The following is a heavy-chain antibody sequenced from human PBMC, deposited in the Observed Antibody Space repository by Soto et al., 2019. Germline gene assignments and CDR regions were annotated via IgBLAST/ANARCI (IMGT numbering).Heavy chain of an antibody. CDR2: IYYSGST. CDR3: ARGGSTRYDILTGTIDY. D-gene: IGHD3-9*01. CDR1: GDSISSGDYY. J-gene: IGHJ4*02. V-gene: IGHV4-30-4*01. Sequence: PSETLSLTCTVSGDSISSGDYYWSWIRQPPGKGLEWIGYIYYSGSTYYNPSLKSRVTISVDTSKNQFSLKLSSVTAADTAVYYCARGGSTRYDILTGTIDYWGQGTLVTVSS.